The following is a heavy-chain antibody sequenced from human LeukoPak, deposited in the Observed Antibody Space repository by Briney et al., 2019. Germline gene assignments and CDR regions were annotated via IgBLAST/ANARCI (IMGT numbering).Heavy chain of an antibody. CDR1: GFTFSSYA. V-gene: IGHV3-23*01. CDR3: AKGYYFDSSGYLNIDY. CDR2: ISDSGGST. D-gene: IGHD3-22*01. J-gene: IGHJ4*02. Sequence: GRSLRLSCAASGFTFSSYAMSWVRQAPGKGLEWVSAISDSGGSTYYADSVKGRFTISRDNSKNTLYLQMNSLRAEDTAVYYCAKGYYFDSSGYLNIDYWGQGTLVTVSS.